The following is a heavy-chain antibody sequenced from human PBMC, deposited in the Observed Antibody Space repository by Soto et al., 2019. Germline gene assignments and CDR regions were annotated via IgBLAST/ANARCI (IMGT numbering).Heavy chain of an antibody. V-gene: IGHV3-53*01. CDR1: GFTVSSNY. J-gene: IGHJ4*02. CDR3: ARGVATTYYYDIPYYFDY. CDR2: IYSGGST. D-gene: IGHD3-22*01. Sequence: GGSLRLSCAASGFTVSSNYMSWVRQAPGKGLEWVSVIYSGGSTYYADSVKGRFTISRDNSKNTLYLQMNSLRAEDTAVYYCARGVATTYYYDIPYYFDYWGQGTLVTVSS.